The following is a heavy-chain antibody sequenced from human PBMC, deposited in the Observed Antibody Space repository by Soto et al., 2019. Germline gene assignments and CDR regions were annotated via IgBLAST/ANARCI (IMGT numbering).Heavy chain of an antibody. CDR2: ISGTGRTI. CDR3: ARSGTYEPLYY. V-gene: IGHV3-48*03. Sequence: GGSLRLSCAASGFTLSSYEMNWVRQAPGKGLERVSYISGTGRTIYYADSVKGRFTISRDNAKNSLYLQMNSLRAEDTAVYYCARSGTYEPLYYWGQGTLVTVSS. D-gene: IGHD1-26*01. J-gene: IGHJ4*02. CDR1: GFTLSSYE.